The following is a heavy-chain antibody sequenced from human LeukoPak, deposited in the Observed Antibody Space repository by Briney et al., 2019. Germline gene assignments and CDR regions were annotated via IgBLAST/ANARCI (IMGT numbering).Heavy chain of an antibody. CDR1: GFSFSYYA. D-gene: IGHD5-24*01. CDR3: ASSTITATLDY. V-gene: IGHV3-23*01. CDR2: ISSGGGTT. Sequence: GSLRLSCAASGFSFSYYAMSWVRQAPGKGLEWVSGISSGGGTTYYEDSVKGRFTISRDNSKTTLYLLMNSLRAEDTAVYYCASSTITATLDYWGQGTLVTVSS. J-gene: IGHJ4*02.